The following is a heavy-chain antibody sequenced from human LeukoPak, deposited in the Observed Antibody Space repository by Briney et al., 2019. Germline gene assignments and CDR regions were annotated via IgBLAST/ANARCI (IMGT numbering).Heavy chain of an antibody. CDR1: GFTVSSNY. CDR2: IYSGGST. J-gene: IGHJ3*02. CDR3: ARDYGDYVNAFDI. V-gene: IGHV3-53*01. Sequence: PGGSLRLSCAASGFTVSSNYMSWVRQAPGKGLEWVSVIYSGGSTYYADSVKGRFTISRDNSKNTLYLQMTSLRAEDTAVYYCARDYGDYVNAFDIWGQGTMVTVSS. D-gene: IGHD4-17*01.